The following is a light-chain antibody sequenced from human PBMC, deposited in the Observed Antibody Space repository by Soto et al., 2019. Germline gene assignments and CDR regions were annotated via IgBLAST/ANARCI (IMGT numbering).Light chain of an antibody. CDR3: QQYYSTPWT. CDR2: WAS. J-gene: IGKJ1*01. Sequence: DIVMTQSPDSLAVSVGERATINCKSSQSVLYSSNNKNYLAWYQQKPGQPPKLLIYWASTRESGVPHRFSGSGSGTDFTLTISSLQAEDVAVYYCQQYYSTPWTFGQGTKVEIK. CDR1: QSVLYSSNNKNY. V-gene: IGKV4-1*01.